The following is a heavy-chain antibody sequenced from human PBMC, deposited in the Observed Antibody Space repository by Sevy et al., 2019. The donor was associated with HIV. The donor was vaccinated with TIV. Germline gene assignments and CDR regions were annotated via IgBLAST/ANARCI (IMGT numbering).Heavy chain of an antibody. D-gene: IGHD6-13*01. Sequence: LRLSCTVSGGSISSGSYYWNWIRQPAGKGLEWIGRIYTSGSTNYNPSLKSRVTISVDTSKNQFSLKLSSVTAADTAVYYCAREGSSWAGWFDPWGQGTLVTVSS. V-gene: IGHV4-61*02. CDR3: AREGSSWAGWFDP. CDR1: GGSISSGSYY. CDR2: IYTSGST. J-gene: IGHJ5*02.